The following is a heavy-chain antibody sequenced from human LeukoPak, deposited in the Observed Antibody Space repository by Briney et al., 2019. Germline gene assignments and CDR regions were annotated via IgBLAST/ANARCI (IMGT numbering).Heavy chain of an antibody. CDR3: AKVSRGLGDY. CDR1: RFIFSTYW. J-gene: IGHJ4*02. V-gene: IGHV3-7*05. Sequence: GGSLRLSCAASRFIFSTYWMSWVRHAPGKGLEWLANINLDGSEKYYVDSVKGRFTISRDNAKNSLYLQMNSLRVEDTAVYYCAKVSRGLGDYWGQGTLVTVSS. CDR2: INLDGSEK.